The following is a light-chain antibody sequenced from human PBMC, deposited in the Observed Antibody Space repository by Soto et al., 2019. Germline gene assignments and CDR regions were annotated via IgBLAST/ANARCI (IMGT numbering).Light chain of an antibody. V-gene: IGLV2-14*01. Sequence: GRRITIKRTGTSSDVGGYNYVSWYQQHPGKAPNLIIYEVTNRPSGASNRFSASKSGNTASLTISGLQAEDEADYYCSSYTSSSTYVFGAWIKGT. CDR1: SSDVGGYNY. CDR2: EVT. J-gene: IGLJ1*01. CDR3: SSYTSSSTYV.